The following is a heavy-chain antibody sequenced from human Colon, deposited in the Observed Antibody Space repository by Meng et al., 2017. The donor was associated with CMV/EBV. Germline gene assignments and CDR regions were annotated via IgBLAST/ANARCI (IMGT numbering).Heavy chain of an antibody. CDR1: GYTFTGYY. CDR2: INPNSGGT. CDR3: ARDMAARLGVDY. V-gene: IGHV1-2*02. Sequence: SVNVACMASGYTFTGYYMHWVRQAPGQGLEWMGWINPNSGGTNYAQKFQGRVTMTRDTSISTAYMELGRLRSDDTAVYYCARDMAARLGVDYWGQGTLVTVSS. D-gene: IGHD6-6*01. J-gene: IGHJ4*02.